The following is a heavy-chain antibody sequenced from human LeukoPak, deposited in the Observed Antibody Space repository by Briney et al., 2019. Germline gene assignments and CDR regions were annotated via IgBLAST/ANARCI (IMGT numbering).Heavy chain of an antibody. CDR3: ARGYSSGWEYFDY. CDR2: INPNSGGT. D-gene: IGHD6-19*01. J-gene: IGHJ4*02. V-gene: IGHV1-2*04. CDR1: GYTFTGYY. Sequence: ASVKVSCKASGYTFTGYYMHWVRQAPGQGLEWMGWINPNSGGTNYAQKFQGWVTMTRDTSISTAYMELSRLRSDDTAVYYCARGYSSGWEYFDYWGQGTPVTVSS.